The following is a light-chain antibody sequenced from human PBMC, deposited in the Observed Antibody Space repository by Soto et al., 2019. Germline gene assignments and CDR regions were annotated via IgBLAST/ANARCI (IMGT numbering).Light chain of an antibody. J-gene: IGLJ2*01. CDR3: QTWGTGIHVV. CDR2: LDSDGSH. Sequence: QLVLTQSPSASASLGASVKLTCTLSSGHSSYAIAWHQQQPEKGPRYLMKLDSDGSHTKGDATPDRFSGSSSGAERYLTXXXXXXXXXADYYCQTWGTGIHVVFGGGTQ. CDR1: SGHSSYA. V-gene: IGLV4-69*01.